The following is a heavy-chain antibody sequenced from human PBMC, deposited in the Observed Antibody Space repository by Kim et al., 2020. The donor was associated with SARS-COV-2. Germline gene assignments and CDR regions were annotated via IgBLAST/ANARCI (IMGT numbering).Heavy chain of an antibody. CDR3: ARDRVAFTVTTGFYYYYGMDV. J-gene: IGHJ6*02. CDR2: ISSSSSYI. D-gene: IGHD4-17*01. CDR1: GFTFSSYS. Sequence: GGSLRLSCAASGFTFSSYSMNWVRQAPGKGLEWDSSISSSSSYIYYADSVKGRFTISRDNAKNSLYLQMNSLRAEDTAVYYCARDRVAFTVTTGFYYYYGMDVLGQGTTVTVSS. V-gene: IGHV3-21*01.